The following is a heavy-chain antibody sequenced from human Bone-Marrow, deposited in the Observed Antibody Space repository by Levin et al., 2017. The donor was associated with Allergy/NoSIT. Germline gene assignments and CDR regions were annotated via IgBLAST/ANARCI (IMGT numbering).Heavy chain of an antibody. V-gene: IGHV3-21*01. CDR2: LSSSSDYI. D-gene: IGHD3-10*01. CDR1: GFIFGGYS. Sequence: GESLKISCAASGFIFGGYSMNWIRQAPGKGLEWVAALSSSSDYIHYADSVKGRFTISRDNAKNSLDLEMNSLRGDDTAIYYCARVSGSGSYYNIFYHYGLDIWGQGTTVTVTS. CDR3: ARVSGSGSYYNIFYHYGLDI. J-gene: IGHJ6*02.